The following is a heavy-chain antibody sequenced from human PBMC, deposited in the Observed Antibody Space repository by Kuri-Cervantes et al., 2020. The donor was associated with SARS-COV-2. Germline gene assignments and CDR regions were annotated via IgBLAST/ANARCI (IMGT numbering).Heavy chain of an antibody. Sequence: GSLRLSCTVSGGSISSSSYYWGWIRQPPGKGLEWIGSIYYSGSTYYNPSLKSRVTISVDTSKNQFSLKLSSVTAADTAVYYCARGLAAAEGDYYYYYYGMDVWGQGTTVTVSS. D-gene: IGHD6-13*01. J-gene: IGHJ6*02. CDR1: GGSISSSSYY. V-gene: IGHV4-39*01. CDR2: IYYSGST. CDR3: ARGLAAAEGDYYYYYYGMDV.